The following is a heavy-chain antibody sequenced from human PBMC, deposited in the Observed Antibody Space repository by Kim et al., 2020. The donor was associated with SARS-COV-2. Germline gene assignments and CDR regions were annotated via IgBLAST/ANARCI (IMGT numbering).Heavy chain of an antibody. CDR2: INHSGST. CDR3: ARDEYSSGWYGQKYYFDY. CDR1: GGSFSGYY. D-gene: IGHD6-19*01. Sequence: SETLSLTCAVYGGSFSGYYWSWIRQPPGKGLEWIGEINHSGSTNYNPSLKSRVTISVDTSKNQFSLKLSSVTAADTAVYYSARDEYSSGWYGQKYYFDYWGQGTLVTVSS. V-gene: IGHV4-34*01. J-gene: IGHJ4*02.